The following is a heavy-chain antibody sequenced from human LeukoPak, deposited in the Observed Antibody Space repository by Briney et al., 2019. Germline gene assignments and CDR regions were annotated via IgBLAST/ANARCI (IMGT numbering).Heavy chain of an antibody. Sequence: SVKVSCKASGGTFSSYAISWVRQAPGQGLEWMGGIIPIFGTANYAQKFQGRVTITADESTSTAYMELSSLRSEDTAVYYCARGPNNDILTGHFDYWGQGTLVTVSS. J-gene: IGHJ4*02. CDR1: GGTFSSYA. V-gene: IGHV1-69*01. D-gene: IGHD3-9*01. CDR3: ARGPNNDILTGHFDY. CDR2: IIPIFGTA.